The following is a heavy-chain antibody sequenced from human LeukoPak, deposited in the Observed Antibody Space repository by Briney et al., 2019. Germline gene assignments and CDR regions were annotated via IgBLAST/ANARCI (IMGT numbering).Heavy chain of an antibody. CDR3: ARSRSPLWFGEPSGDDY. CDR2: MNPNSGNT. CDR1: GYTFTSYD. D-gene: IGHD3-10*01. V-gene: IGHV1-8*01. Sequence: ASVKVSCKASGYTFTSYDINWVRQATGQGLEWMGWMNPNSGNTGYAQKFQGRVTMTRNTSISTAYMELSSLRSEDTAVYYCARSRSPLWFGEPSGDDYWGQGVLVIVSS. J-gene: IGHJ4*02.